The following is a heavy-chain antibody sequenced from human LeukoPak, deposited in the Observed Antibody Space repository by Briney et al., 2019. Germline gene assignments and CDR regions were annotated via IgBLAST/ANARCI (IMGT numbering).Heavy chain of an antibody. D-gene: IGHD5-24*01. Sequence: GGSLRLSCAASGFTLSSYEMNWVRQAPGKGLEWVSYIGSSGSTIYYADSVKGRFTISRDNAKNSLYLQMNSLRAEDTAVYYCARATRRDGYNWFYYFDYWGQGTLVTVSS. CDR1: GFTLSSYE. J-gene: IGHJ4*02. CDR2: IGSSGSTI. CDR3: ARATRRDGYNWFYYFDY. V-gene: IGHV3-48*03.